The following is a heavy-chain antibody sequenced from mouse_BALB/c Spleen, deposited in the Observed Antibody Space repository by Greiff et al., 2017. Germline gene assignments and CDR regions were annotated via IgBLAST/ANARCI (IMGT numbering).Heavy chain of an antibody. CDR2: INPSTGYT. D-gene: IGHD1-1*01. CDR3: AKLLLFDY. Sequence: QVQLQQSGAELAKPGASVKMSCKASGYTFTSYWMHWVKQRPGQGLEWIGYINPSTGYTEYNQKFKDKATLTADKSSSTAYMQLSSLTSEDSAVYFLAKLLLFDYWGQGTTLTVSS. V-gene: IGHV1-7*01. CDR1: GYTFTSYW. J-gene: IGHJ2*01.